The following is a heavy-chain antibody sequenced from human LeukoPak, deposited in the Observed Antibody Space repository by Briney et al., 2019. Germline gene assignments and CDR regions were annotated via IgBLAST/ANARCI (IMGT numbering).Heavy chain of an antibody. V-gene: IGHV4-30-4*01. D-gene: IGHD3-3*02. Sequence: PSQILSLTCTVSGISISSGDYYWSWIRQPPGRGLEWIGYIYYKGRTYHNPSLKSRVTISVDTSKNQFSLKLSSVTAADTAVYSCARSRIFYYYGMDVWGQGTTVTVSS. CDR2: IYYKGRT. CDR3: ARSRIFYYYGMDV. CDR1: GISISSGDYY. J-gene: IGHJ6*02.